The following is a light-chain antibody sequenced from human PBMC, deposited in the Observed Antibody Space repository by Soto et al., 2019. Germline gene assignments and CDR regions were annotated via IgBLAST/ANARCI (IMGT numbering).Light chain of an antibody. J-gene: IGLJ2*01. CDR3: AAWDDNLNVV. CDR2: GVT. CDR1: HNDIGTYDY. V-gene: IGLV2-14*03. Sequence: QSALTQPTSVSGSPGQSITISCTGNHNDIGTYDYVSWYQQHPGRAPRLLIHGVTTRPSGISDRFSASKSGLTASLTISGLQPEDGATYYCAAWDDNLNVVFGGGTKVTVL.